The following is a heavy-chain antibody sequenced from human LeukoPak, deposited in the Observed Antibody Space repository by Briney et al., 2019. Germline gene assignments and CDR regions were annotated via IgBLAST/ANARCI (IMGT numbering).Heavy chain of an antibody. V-gene: IGHV4-39*01. CDR2: IYYSGST. J-gene: IGHJ4*02. Sequence: SETLSLTCTVSGGSISSSSYYWGWIRQPPGKGLEWIGSIYYSGSTYYNPSLKSRVTISVDTSKNQFSLKLSSVTAADTAVYYCASLSGQIAYYGVDYWGQGTLVTVSS. CDR1: GGSISSSSYY. D-gene: IGHD3-3*01. CDR3: ASLSGQIAYYGVDY.